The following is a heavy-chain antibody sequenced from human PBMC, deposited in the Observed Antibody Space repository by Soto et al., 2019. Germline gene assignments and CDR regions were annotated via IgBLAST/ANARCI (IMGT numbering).Heavy chain of an antibody. CDR3: GRDGEGF. Sequence: GGSLRLSCAASGFTFSSDWMHWVRRVPGRGLVWVARINTDGSATNYVDSVKGRFTVSRDNAKTTLSLQMNSLRVEATDRYYCGRDGEGFWGQGTLVTVSS. CDR2: INTDGSAT. CDR1: GFTFSSDW. D-gene: IGHD2-21*01. V-gene: IGHV3-74*01. J-gene: IGHJ4*02.